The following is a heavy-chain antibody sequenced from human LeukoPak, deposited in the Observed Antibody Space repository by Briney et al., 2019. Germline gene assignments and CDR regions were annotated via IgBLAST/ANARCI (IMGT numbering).Heavy chain of an antibody. CDR3: ARERYSSGWYNY. Sequence: GGSLRLSCAASGFTFSSYEMNWVRQAPGKGLEWVSYISSSGSTIYYADSVKGRFTTSRDNAKNSLYLQMNSLRAEDTAVYYCARERYSSGWYNYWGQGTLVTVSS. CDR2: ISSSGSTI. D-gene: IGHD6-19*01. V-gene: IGHV3-48*03. J-gene: IGHJ4*02. CDR1: GFTFSSYE.